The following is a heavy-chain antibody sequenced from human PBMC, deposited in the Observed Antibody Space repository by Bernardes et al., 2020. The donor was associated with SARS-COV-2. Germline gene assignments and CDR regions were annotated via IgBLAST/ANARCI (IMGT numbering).Heavy chain of an antibody. J-gene: IGHJ4*01. Sequence: SETLSLTCTVSGCSISSSSYYWGWIRQPPGKGLDWIGNSYYSGITYYNPSLKSRVTISIDTSKNQFSLKLSSVTAADTAVYYCARRLQYYFDYWGHGTLVTVSS. CDR3: ARRLQYYFDY. CDR1: GCSISSSSYY. CDR2: SYYSGIT. V-gene: IGHV4-39*01.